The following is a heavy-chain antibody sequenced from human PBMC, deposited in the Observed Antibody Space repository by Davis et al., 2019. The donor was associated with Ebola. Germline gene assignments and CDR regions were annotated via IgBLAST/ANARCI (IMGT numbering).Heavy chain of an antibody. CDR2: INPSGGST. CDR3: ARDQSSGSYSAYFDY. J-gene: IGHJ4*02. Sequence: ASVKVSCKASGYTFTSYYMHWVRQAPGQGLEWMGIINPSGGSTSYAQKFQGRVTMTTDTSTSTAYMELRNLRSDDTAVYYCARDQSSGSYSAYFDYWGQGTLVTVSS. D-gene: IGHD1-26*01. V-gene: IGHV1-46*01. CDR1: GYTFTSYY.